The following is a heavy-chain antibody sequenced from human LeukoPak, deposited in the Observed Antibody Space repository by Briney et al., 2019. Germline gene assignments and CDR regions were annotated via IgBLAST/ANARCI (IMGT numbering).Heavy chain of an antibody. V-gene: IGHV4-34*01. J-gene: IGHJ5*02. CDR3: ARAKVGATYP. CDR1: GGSFSGYY. D-gene: IGHD1-26*01. CDR2: INHSGST. Sequence: PSETLSLTCAVYGGSFSGYYWSWIRQPPGKGLEWIGEINHSGSTNYNPSLKSRVTISVDTSKNQFSLKLSSVTAADTAVYYCARAKVGATYPWGQGTLVTVSS.